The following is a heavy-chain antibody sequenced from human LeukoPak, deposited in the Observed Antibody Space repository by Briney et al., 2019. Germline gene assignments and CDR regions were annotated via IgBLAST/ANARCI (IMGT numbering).Heavy chain of an antibody. V-gene: IGHV3-48*01. CDR3: ARDRGPHSSSPNSGAFDI. CDR2: ISSSSSTI. CDR1: EFIFSSYS. Sequence: GGSLRLSCAASEFIFSSYSMNWVRQTPGKGLEWVSYISSSSSTIYYADSVKGRFTISRDNAKNSLYLQMNSLRAEDTAVYYCARDRGPHSSSPNSGAFDIWGQGTMVTVSS. D-gene: IGHD6-6*01. J-gene: IGHJ3*02.